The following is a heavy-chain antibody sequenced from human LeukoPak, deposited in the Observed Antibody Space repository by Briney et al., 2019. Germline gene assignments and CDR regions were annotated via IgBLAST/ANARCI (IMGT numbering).Heavy chain of an antibody. CDR2: IYYSGST. V-gene: IGHV4-39*01. Sequence: PSDTLSLTCTVSGGSLSSSSYYWVRIRQPPGKRLGGIGSIYYSGSTYYSPALKSGVTISVDTSKNQFSLKLSSVTAADTAVYYCARGGIAVAGTVAFDIWGQGTMVTVSS. D-gene: IGHD6-19*01. CDR3: ARGGIAVAGTVAFDI. J-gene: IGHJ3*02. CDR1: GGSLSSSSYY.